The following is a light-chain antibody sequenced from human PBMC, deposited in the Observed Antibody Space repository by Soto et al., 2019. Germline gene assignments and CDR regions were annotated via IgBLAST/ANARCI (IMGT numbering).Light chain of an antibody. Sequence: EIVMTQSPATLSVSPGERATLSCRASQSVSSNLAWYQQKPGQAPRLLIYGAFTRATAFPARFSGSGSGTEFTLTISRLEPEDFAVYYCQQYGSSPRTFGQGTKVEIK. CDR3: QQYGSSPRT. CDR1: QSVSSN. CDR2: GAF. J-gene: IGKJ1*01. V-gene: IGKV3-15*01.